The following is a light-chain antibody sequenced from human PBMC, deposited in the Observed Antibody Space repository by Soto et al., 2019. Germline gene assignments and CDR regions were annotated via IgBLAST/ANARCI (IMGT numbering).Light chain of an antibody. CDR3: EQYHSYFPT. CDR1: QNIRNS. V-gene: IGKV1-5*03. CDR2: KAS. J-gene: IGKJ4*01. Sequence: DIQMTQSPSTLSASVGDRVTITCRASQNIRNSLAWYQQTPGKAPKLLIYKASSLQCGVPSRFSGTESGTEFTLTISSLQTDDFATYYCEQYHSYFPTFAGGTKVEIK.